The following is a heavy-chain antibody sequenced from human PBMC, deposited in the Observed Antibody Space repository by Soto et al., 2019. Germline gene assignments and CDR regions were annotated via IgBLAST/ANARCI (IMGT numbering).Heavy chain of an antibody. CDR3: ARRIPFGYGMDV. D-gene: IGHD2-21*01. Sequence: EVQLVESGGGLVQPGGSLRLSCAGSGFTFSSYAMHWVRQAPGKGLEYVSAISSNGDNTDYANSVKGRFTISRDNSKNTLYLQMGSLRVEDMAVYYCARRIPFGYGMDVWSQGTTVTVSS. CDR1: GFTFSSYA. V-gene: IGHV3-64*01. CDR2: ISSNGDNT. J-gene: IGHJ6*02.